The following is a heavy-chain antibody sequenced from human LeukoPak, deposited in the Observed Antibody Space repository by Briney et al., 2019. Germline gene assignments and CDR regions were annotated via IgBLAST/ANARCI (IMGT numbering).Heavy chain of an antibody. J-gene: IGHJ4*02. V-gene: IGHV3-74*01. Sequence: GGSLRLSCVASGFSFSSHWMHWVRQAPGKGLVWVSRINGEESRTFFADSVRGRFTISRDNAKNTVYLEMNSLTDEDTAVYFCARGAWTAYYFDYWGQGTVVTVSS. CDR2: INGEESRT. CDR3: ARGAWTAYYFDY. CDR1: GFSFSSHW. D-gene: IGHD3/OR15-3a*01.